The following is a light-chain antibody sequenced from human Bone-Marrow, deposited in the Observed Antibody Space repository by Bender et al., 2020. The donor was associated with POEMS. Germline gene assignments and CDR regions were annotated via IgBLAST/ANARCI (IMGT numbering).Light chain of an antibody. CDR3: QSWGSNTAV. Sequence: SYELTQPPSVSVSPGQKATITCSGEKLGEEYACWYQQKPGQSPVVVIYQDTKRPSGIPERFSGSTSGNTASLTISGTQTMDEADYYCQSWGSNTAVFGGVTKLTVL. CDR2: QDT. V-gene: IGLV3-1*01. CDR1: KLGEEY. J-gene: IGLJ2*01.